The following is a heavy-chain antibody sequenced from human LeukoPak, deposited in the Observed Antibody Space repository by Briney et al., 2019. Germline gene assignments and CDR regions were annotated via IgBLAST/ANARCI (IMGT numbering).Heavy chain of an antibody. V-gene: IGHV3-48*02. J-gene: IGHJ4*02. Sequence: GGSLRLSCAASGFTFSTYNMNWVRQAPGKGLEWVSCISSTSSTIHYADSVKGRFTISRDNAKNSLYLQMNSLRDEDTAMYYCARDQISSSLYKEPLDYWGQGTLVTVSS. D-gene: IGHD6-13*01. CDR1: GFTFSTYN. CDR2: ISSTSSTI. CDR3: ARDQISSSLYKEPLDY.